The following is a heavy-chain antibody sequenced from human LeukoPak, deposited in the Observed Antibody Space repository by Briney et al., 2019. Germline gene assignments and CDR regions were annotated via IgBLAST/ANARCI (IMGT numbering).Heavy chain of an antibody. CDR2: IYYSGST. CDR3: ARLGYFASSGYPYSFDY. V-gene: IGHV4-59*01. J-gene: IGHJ4*02. D-gene: IGHD3-22*01. Sequence: SETLSLTCAVSGGSISSYYWSWIRQPPGKALEWIGDIYYSGSTNYNPSLKSRVTISVDTSKNQFSLKLSSVTAADTAVYYCARLGYFASSGYPYSFDYCGQGNLVPVFS. CDR1: GGSISSYY.